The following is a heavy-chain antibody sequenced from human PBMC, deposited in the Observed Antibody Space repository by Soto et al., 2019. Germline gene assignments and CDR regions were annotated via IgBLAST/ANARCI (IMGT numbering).Heavy chain of an antibody. V-gene: IGHV4-4*02. J-gene: IGHJ4*02. CDR2: IYHSEST. Sequence: QVQLQESGPGLVKPSGTLSLTCAVSGGSISSSNWWSWVRQPPGKGLQWIGEIYHSESTNYIPSLRGRVTISVDKSRNQFSLKLSSVTAADTAVYYCARRWGEGRVDYWGQGTLVTVSS. D-gene: IGHD3-10*01. CDR1: GGSISSSNW. CDR3: ARRWGEGRVDY.